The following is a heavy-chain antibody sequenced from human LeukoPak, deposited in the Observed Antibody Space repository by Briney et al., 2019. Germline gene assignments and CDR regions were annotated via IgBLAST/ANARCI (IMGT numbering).Heavy chain of an antibody. D-gene: IGHD6-13*01. CDR3: ARSSRSSWYSFDY. CDR2: IYSSGST. V-gene: IGHV4-31*03. CDR1: GGSVSSVGYY. Sequence: SETLSLTCTVSGGSVSSVGYYWSWIRQHPGKGLEWIGYIYSSGSTYYNPSLKCRITISLDTSKNQFSLKLSSVTAADTAVYYCARSSRSSWYSFDYWGQGTLVTVSS. J-gene: IGHJ4*02.